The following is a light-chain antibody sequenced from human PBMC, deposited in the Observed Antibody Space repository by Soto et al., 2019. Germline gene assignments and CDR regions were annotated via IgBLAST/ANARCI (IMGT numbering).Light chain of an antibody. Sequence: QSALTQVPSASGSPGQSVTISCTGTSSDVGGYNYVSWYQQHPGKAPKLMIYEVSKRPSGVPDRFSGSKSGNTASLTVSGLQAEDEADYYCTSYAGSNNYVFGTGTKVTVL. CDR1: SSDVGGYNY. J-gene: IGLJ1*01. V-gene: IGLV2-8*01. CDR2: EVS. CDR3: TSYAGSNNYV.